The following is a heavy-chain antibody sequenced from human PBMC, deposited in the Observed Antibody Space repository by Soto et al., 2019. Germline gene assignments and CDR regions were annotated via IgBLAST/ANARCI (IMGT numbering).Heavy chain of an antibody. CDR2: IWYDGSNK. V-gene: IGHV3-33*01. CDR3: ARDQGYYDSSGYYYPEYFQH. J-gene: IGHJ1*01. CDR1: GFTFSSYG. Sequence: GGSLRLSCVASGFTFSSYGMHWVRQAPGKGLEWVAVIWYDGSNKYYADSVKGRFTISRDNSKNTLYLQMNSLRAEDTAVYYFARDQGYYDSSGYYYPEYFQHWGQGTLVTVSS. D-gene: IGHD3-22*01.